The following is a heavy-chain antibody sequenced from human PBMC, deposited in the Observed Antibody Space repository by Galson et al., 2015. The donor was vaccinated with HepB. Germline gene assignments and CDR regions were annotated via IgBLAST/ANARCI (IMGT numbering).Heavy chain of an antibody. CDR3: ARDSGIAAAGTLELVDYYYYYMDV. V-gene: IGHV3-30*03. CDR2: ISYDGSNK. D-gene: IGHD6-13*01. J-gene: IGHJ6*03. Sequence: SLRLSCAASGFTFSSYGMHWVRQAPGKGLEWVAVISYDGSNKYYADSVKGRFTISRDNSKNTLYLQMNSLRAEDTAVYYCARDSGIAAAGTLELVDYYYYYMDVWGKGTTVTVSS. CDR1: GFTFSSYG.